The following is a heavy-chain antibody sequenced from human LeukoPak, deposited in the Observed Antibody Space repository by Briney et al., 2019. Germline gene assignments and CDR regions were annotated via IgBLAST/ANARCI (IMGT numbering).Heavy chain of an antibody. J-gene: IGHJ4*02. Sequence: SETLSLTCTGSGGYISSYYWSWIRQPPGEGLEWIGYVYYTGSTNYNPSLKSRVSISVDTSKNQFSLKLRSVSAADTAVYYCARHSIKVTFWGSYDYWGQGTLVTVSS. D-gene: IGHD3-16*01. CDR1: GGYISSYY. V-gene: IGHV4-59*01. CDR2: VYYTGST. CDR3: ARHSIKVTFWGSYDY.